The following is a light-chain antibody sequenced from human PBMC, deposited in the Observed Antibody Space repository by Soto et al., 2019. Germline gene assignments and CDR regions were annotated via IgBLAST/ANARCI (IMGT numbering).Light chain of an antibody. CDR2: GAS. Sequence: ETVLTQSPGTLSLSPGERATLSCRASQSVSSSYLAWYQQKVGQAPRLLIYGASSRATGIPDRFSDSGSGTDFSLTISRLEPEDFAVYYCQQYGSSPYTFGQGTKLEIK. CDR3: QQYGSSPYT. J-gene: IGKJ2*01. V-gene: IGKV3-20*01. CDR1: QSVSSSY.